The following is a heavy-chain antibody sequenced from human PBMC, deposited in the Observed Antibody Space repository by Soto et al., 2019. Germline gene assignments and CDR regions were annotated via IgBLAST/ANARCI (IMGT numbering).Heavy chain of an antibody. D-gene: IGHD6-13*01. Sequence: PGGSLRLSCAASGFTFSSYSMNWVRQAPGKGLEWVSYISSSSSTIYYADSVKGRFTISRDNAKNSLYLQMNSLRAEDTAVYYCARDGAAAGYYYYMDVWGKGTTVTVSS. CDR3: ARDGAAAGYYYYMDV. J-gene: IGHJ6*03. V-gene: IGHV3-48*01. CDR2: ISSSSSTI. CDR1: GFTFSSYS.